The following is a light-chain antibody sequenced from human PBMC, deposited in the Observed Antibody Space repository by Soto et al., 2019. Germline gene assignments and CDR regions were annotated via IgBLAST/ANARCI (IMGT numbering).Light chain of an antibody. CDR2: SNN. J-gene: IGLJ2*01. CDR3: AAWDDSLNGVV. CDR1: SSNIGSNT. V-gene: IGLV1-44*01. Sequence: QSALTQPPSASGTPGQRVTISCSGSSSNIGSNTVNWYQQLPGTAPKLLIYSNNQRPSGVPDRFSGSKSGTSASLAISGLKYEDEADYYCAAWDDSLNGVVFGGGTKLTVL.